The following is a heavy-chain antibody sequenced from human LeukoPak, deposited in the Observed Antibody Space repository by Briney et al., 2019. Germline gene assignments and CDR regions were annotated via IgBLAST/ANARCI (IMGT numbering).Heavy chain of an antibody. CDR1: GGSISSSSYY. D-gene: IGHD3-3*01. CDR3: ARSYDFWSGPKLNWFDP. Sequence: SETLSLTCTVSGGSISSSSYYWGWIRQPPGKGLEWLGSIYYSGSTYYNPSLKSRVTISVDTSKNQFSLKLSSVTAADTAVYYCARSYDFWSGPKLNWFDPWGQGTLVTVSS. V-gene: IGHV4-39*01. J-gene: IGHJ5*02. CDR2: IYYSGST.